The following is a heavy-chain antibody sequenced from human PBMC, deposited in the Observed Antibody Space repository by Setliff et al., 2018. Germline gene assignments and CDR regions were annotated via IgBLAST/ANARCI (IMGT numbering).Heavy chain of an antibody. D-gene: IGHD7-27*01. V-gene: IGHV4-38-2*02. J-gene: IGHJ6*03. CDR2: VYHRGST. Sequence: SETLSLTCTVSNFSLTRGFFWAWVRQPPGKGLEWIATVYHRGSTYYNPSLANRLTISVDTSKNQFSLKVHFVTAADTAVYYCARQVWDYYYMDVWGKGTTVTVSS. CDR1: NFSLTRGFF. CDR3: ARQVWDYYYMDV.